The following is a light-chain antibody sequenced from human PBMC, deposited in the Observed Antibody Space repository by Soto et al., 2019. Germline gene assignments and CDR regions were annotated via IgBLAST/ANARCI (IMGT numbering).Light chain of an antibody. V-gene: IGKV3-20*01. CDR3: QHCGNFPPWP. Sequence: EIVLTQSPGTLSLSPGERATLSCRASQSVSASYYLAWYQQKPGQAPRLLIYGTSSRATGIPDRFSGSGSRTDFTLTISRLEPEDFAGYYCQHCGNFPPWPFGQGTKVEIK. CDR1: QSVSASY. J-gene: IGKJ1*01. CDR2: GTS.